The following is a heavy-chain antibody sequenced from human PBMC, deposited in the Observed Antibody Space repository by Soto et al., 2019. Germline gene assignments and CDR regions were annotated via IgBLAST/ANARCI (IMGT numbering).Heavy chain of an antibody. CDR1: GFTFSSYA. CDR2: ISGSGGST. CDR3: AKFRGVMIRAEYFQH. Sequence: GGSLRLSCAASGFTFSSYAMSWVRQAPGKGLEWVSAISGSGGSTYYADSVKGRFTISRDNSKNTLYLQMNSLRAEDTAVYYCAKFRGVMIRAEYFQHWGQGTLVTVSS. D-gene: IGHD3-10*01. J-gene: IGHJ1*01. V-gene: IGHV3-23*01.